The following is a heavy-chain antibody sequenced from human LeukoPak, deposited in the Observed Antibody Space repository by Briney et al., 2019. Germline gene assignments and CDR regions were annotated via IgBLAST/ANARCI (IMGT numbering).Heavy chain of an antibody. CDR3: ARAPFYSSGWYGY. J-gene: IGHJ4*02. CDR2: INAGNGNT. Sequence: ASVKVSCKASGGTFSSYAISWVRQAPGQRLEWMGWINAGNGNTKYSQKFQGRVTITRDTSASTAYMELSSLRSEDTAVYYCARAPFYSSGWYGYWGQGTLVTVSS. D-gene: IGHD6-19*01. V-gene: IGHV1-3*01. CDR1: GGTFSSYA.